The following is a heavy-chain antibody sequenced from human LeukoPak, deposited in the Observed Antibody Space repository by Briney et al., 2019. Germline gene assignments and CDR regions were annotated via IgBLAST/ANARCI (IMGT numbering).Heavy chain of an antibody. CDR1: GGSISYY. CDR3: ARTGWDYDILTGYYSAWFDP. Sequence: SETLSLTCSVSGGSISYYWSWIRQPPGKGLEWIGEINHSGSTNYNPSLKSRVTMSVDTSKNQFSLKLSTVTAADTAVYYCARTGWDYDILTGYYSAWFDPWGQGTLVTVSS. J-gene: IGHJ5*02. CDR2: INHSGST. D-gene: IGHD3-9*01. V-gene: IGHV4-34*01.